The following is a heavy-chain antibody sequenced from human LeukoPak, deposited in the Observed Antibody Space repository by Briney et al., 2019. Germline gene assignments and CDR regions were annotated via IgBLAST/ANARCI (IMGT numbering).Heavy chain of an antibody. CDR2: IYHSGST. V-gene: IGHV4-38-2*01. D-gene: IGHD6-19*01. CDR1: GYSISSGYY. J-gene: IGHJ5*02. CDR3: ARHVPGAAGILRWFDP. Sequence: SETLSLTCAVSGYSISSGYYWGWIRQPPGKGLEWIGSIYHSGSTYYNPSLKGRVTISVDTSKNQFSLKLSSVTAADTAVYYCARHVPGAAGILRWFDPWGQGTLVTVSS.